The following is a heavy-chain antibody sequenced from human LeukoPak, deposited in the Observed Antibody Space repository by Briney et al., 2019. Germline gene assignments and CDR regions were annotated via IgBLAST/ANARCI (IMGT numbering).Heavy chain of an antibody. CDR3: ARSRSGSVAGTSGY. J-gene: IGHJ4*02. CDR1: GFNFMRYA. V-gene: IGHV3-23*01. CDR2: VSTDGDT. D-gene: IGHD6-19*01. Sequence: GGSLRLYCAASGFNFMRYAMSWVRQAPGKGLEWVSSVSTDGDTYYTDSVKGRFTISRDGSTNTLFLQMISLRAGDTALYYCARSRSGSVAGTSGYWGQGTLVIVSS.